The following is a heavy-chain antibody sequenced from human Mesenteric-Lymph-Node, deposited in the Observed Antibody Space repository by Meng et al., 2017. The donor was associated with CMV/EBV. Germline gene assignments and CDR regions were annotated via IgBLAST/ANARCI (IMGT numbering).Heavy chain of an antibody. CDR2: IHYSGST. D-gene: IGHD3-16*02. V-gene: IGHV4-39*07. Sequence: SETLSLTCTVSGGSISSSSYYWGWIRQPPGKGLEWIGSIHYSGSTYYNPSLKSRVAISVDTSKNQFSLKLSSVTAADTAVYYCAREVYDYVWGSYRYVDYWGQGTLVTVSS. CDR1: GGSISSSSYY. CDR3: AREVYDYVWGSYRYVDY. J-gene: IGHJ4*02.